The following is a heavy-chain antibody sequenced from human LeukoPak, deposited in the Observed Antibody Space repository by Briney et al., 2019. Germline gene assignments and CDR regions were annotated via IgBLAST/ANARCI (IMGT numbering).Heavy chain of an antibody. J-gene: IGHJ5*02. V-gene: IGHV4-38-2*02. Sequence: SETLSLTCTVSGYSISSGYFWGWMRQPPGEGLEWIGSIYQSETAHYNPSLKSRVTISVDTSKNQFSLKLSSVTAADTAVYYCARLELAAAGSRWFDPWGQGTLVTVSS. D-gene: IGHD6-13*01. CDR2: IYQSETA. CDR1: GYSISSGYF. CDR3: ARLELAAAGSRWFDP.